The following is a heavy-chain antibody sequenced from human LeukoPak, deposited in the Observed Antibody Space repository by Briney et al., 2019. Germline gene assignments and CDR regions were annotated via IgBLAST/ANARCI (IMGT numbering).Heavy chain of an antibody. CDR2: ISPHNGNT. Sequence: ASVKVSCKASGGTFSSYAISWVRRAPGQGLEWMGWISPHNGNTKFAQKFQGRVTMTAETSTGTAYMELRSLRSDDTAVYYCARDTSSGWYYFEYWGQGALVTVSS. D-gene: IGHD6-19*01. CDR1: GGTFSSYA. V-gene: IGHV1-18*01. J-gene: IGHJ4*02. CDR3: ARDTSSGWYYFEY.